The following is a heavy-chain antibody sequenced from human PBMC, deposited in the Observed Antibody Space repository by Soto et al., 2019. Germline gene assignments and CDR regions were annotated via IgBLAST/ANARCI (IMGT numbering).Heavy chain of an antibody. J-gene: IGHJ5*02. CDR1: GYMFRTYD. D-gene: IGHD1-20*01. V-gene: IGHV1-8*01. CDR2: LNPNMGNT. Sequence: QVQLVQSGAEVKKPGASVKVSCKASGYMFRTYDINWVRQAPGQGLEWMGWLNPNMGNTGYAQKFQGRVTMTRNTSINTAYMELSSLGSDDTAVYYCARDHRYNWNDEGWFDPWGQGTLVTVSS. CDR3: ARDHRYNWNDEGWFDP.